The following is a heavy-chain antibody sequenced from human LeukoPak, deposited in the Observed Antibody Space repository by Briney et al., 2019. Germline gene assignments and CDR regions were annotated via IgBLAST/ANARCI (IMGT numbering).Heavy chain of an antibody. V-gene: IGHV3-74*03. CDR3: ARGAWGYSVHFEN. J-gene: IGHJ4*02. CDR1: VFILRSFY. Sequence: GGSLGLSCATSVFILRSFYMLWVSHRPGKGLVWVSRINSDGTDTKYADSAKGRFTISRDNTKNTVYLQMNNLGAEDTAVYSCARGAWGYSVHFENWGQGALVTVSS. D-gene: IGHD3-16*01. CDR2: INSDGTDT.